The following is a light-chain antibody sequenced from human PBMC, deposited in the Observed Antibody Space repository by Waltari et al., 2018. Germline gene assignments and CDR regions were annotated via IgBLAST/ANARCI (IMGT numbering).Light chain of an antibody. Sequence: EIVLTQSPRPLSLSPGERSTLACRASQRVGGALAWYQKKPGQAPRLLMYGTSIRAPGTPDRFSGNGSGTDFSLTISRLEPEDFAVYYCQHYVRLPATFGQGTKVEIK. CDR3: QHYVRLPAT. CDR2: GTS. CDR1: QRVGGA. V-gene: IGKV3-20*01. J-gene: IGKJ1*01.